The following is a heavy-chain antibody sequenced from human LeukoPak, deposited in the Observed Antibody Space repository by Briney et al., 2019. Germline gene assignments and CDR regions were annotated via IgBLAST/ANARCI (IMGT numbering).Heavy chain of an antibody. Sequence: GGSLRLSCAASGFTCSTYVMSWVRQAPGKGLEWVSVVGGDDTNYYIDSAKGRFTISRDNSKNTLSLQMNNLRPEDTAVYYCAKDSWSRNGIYDAFDIWGQGTMVTVSS. CDR1: GFTCSTYV. V-gene: IGHV3-23*01. CDR3: AKDSWSRNGIYDAFDI. D-gene: IGHD2-8*01. J-gene: IGHJ3*02. CDR2: VGGDDTN.